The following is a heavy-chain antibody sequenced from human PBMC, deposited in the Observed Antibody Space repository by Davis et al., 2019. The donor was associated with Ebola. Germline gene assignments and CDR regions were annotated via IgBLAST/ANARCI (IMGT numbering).Heavy chain of an antibody. CDR2: ISSSGSTI. Sequence: GESLKISCAASGFTFSSYEMNWVRQAPGKGLEWVSYISSSGSTIYYADSVKGRFTISRDNAKNSLYLQMNSLRAEDTALYYCAKARGYSYGPDYNWFDPWGQGTLVTVSS. CDR3: AKARGYSYGPDYNWFDP. J-gene: IGHJ5*02. D-gene: IGHD5-18*01. CDR1: GFTFSSYE. V-gene: IGHV3-48*03.